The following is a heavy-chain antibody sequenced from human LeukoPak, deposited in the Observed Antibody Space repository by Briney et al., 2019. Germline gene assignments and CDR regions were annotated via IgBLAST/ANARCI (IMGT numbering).Heavy chain of an antibody. V-gene: IGHV3-7*03. J-gene: IGHJ6*02. Sequence: PGGSLSLSCAASGFTFRNYWMSWVRQAPGEGLEWVANIRPDGSQKYYVDSARGRFTISRDNAKSSLYLQMSSLRPEDTATYYCARDFQPRYCSSSSCSPAWGQGTTVTVSS. D-gene: IGHD2-2*01. CDR3: ARDFQPRYCSSSSCSPA. CDR1: GFTFRNYW. CDR2: IRPDGSQK.